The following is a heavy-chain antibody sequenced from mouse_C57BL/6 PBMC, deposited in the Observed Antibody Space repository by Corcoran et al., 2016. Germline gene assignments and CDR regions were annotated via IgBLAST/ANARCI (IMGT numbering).Heavy chain of an antibody. D-gene: IGHD1-1*01. Sequence: EVQLQQSGPELVKPGASVKISCKASGYTFTDYYMNWVKQSHGKSLEWIGDINPNNGGTSYNQKFRGKATLTVDKSSSTAYMELRSLTSEDSAVYYCARGYYGSSGGFFAYWGQGTLVTVSA. CDR3: ARGYYGSSGGFFAY. V-gene: IGHV1-26*01. J-gene: IGHJ3*01. CDR1: GYTFTDYY. CDR2: INPNNGGT.